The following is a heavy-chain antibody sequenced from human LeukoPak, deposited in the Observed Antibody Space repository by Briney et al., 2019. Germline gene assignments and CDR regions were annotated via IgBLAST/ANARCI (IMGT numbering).Heavy chain of an antibody. J-gene: IGHJ5*02. Sequence: SVKVSCKASGYTFTGYYMHWVRQAPGQGLEWMGGIIPIFGTANYAQKFQGRVTITADKSTSTAYMELSSLRSEDTAVYYCARWQREPQVGGDWFDPWGQGTLVTVSS. CDR2: IIPIFGTA. D-gene: IGHD1-14*01. CDR3: ARWQREPQVGGDWFDP. V-gene: IGHV1-69*06. CDR1: GYTFTGYY.